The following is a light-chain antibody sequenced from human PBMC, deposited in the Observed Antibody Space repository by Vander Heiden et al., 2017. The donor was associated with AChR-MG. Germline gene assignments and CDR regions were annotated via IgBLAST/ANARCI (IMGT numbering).Light chain of an antibody. CDR1: QSISCY. J-gene: IGKJ2*02. CDR3: QHFASSPQCT. V-gene: IGKV1-39*01. CDR2: AAS. Sequence: MQIPQPSSSLSASVGHIVIITCRASQSISCYLDWYQQKPGKAPKLLIYAASSLQSGVPSRFSGSGSGTDFTLTISSLQPEDFATYYCQHFASSPQCTFGQGTKLDIK.